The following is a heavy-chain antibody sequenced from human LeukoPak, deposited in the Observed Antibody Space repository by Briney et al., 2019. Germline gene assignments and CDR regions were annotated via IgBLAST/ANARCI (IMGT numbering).Heavy chain of an antibody. CDR3: ARLPTGDRVLNWFDP. Sequence: ASVKVSCKASGGTFSSYAISWVRQAPGQGLEWMGGIIPIFGTANYAQKFQGRVTITADKSTSTAYMELSSLRSEDTAVYYCARLPTGDRVLNWFDPWGQGTLVTVSS. V-gene: IGHV1-69*06. CDR1: GGTFSSYA. J-gene: IGHJ5*02. D-gene: IGHD3-9*01. CDR2: IIPIFGTA.